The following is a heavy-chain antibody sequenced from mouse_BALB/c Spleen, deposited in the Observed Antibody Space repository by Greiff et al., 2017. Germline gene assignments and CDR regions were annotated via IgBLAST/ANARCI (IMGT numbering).Heavy chain of an antibody. CDR1: GFTFSSFG. D-gene: IGHD2-12*01. CDR3: ARDGRREDWFAY. Sequence: EVMLVESGGGLVQPGGSRKLSCAASGFTFSSFGMHWVRQAPEKGLEWVAYISSGSSTIYYADTVKGRFTISRDNPKNTLFLQMTSLRSEDTAMYYCARDGRREDWFAYWGQGTLVTVSA. CDR2: ISSGSSTI. J-gene: IGHJ3*01. V-gene: IGHV5-17*02.